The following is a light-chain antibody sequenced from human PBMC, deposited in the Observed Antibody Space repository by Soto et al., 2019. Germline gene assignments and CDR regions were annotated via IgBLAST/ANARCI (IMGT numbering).Light chain of an antibody. CDR1: QSVSSNS. CDR2: VAS. Sequence: EIVLTQSPGTLSLSPGERATLSCRASQSVSSNSLAWYQQKPGQAPRLLIYVASSRATGIPDRFSGSGSGTDFTLTISRLEPEDFAVYYCQQYCSSPMYTFGQGTKLEIK. V-gene: IGKV3-20*01. J-gene: IGKJ2*01. CDR3: QQYCSSPMYT.